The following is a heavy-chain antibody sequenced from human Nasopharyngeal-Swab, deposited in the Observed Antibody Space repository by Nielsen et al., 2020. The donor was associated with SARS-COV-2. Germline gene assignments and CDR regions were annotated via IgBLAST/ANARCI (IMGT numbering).Heavy chain of an antibody. Sequence: GGSLRLSCAASGFIFSDSAIRWVRQASGKGLEWVGRIRSKGNSYATEYAASVEGRFTISRDNSKNTLYLQMNSLRAEDTAVYYCARAATEYYYGMDVWGQGTTVTVSS. CDR1: GFIFSDSA. J-gene: IGHJ6*02. CDR3: ARAATEYYYGMDV. CDR2: IRSKGNSYAT. V-gene: IGHV3-73*01. D-gene: IGHD1-1*01.